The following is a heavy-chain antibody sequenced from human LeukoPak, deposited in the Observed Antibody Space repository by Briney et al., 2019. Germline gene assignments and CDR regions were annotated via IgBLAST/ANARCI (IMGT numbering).Heavy chain of an antibody. D-gene: IGHD3-22*01. Sequence: SETLSLTCTVSGGSISSSSYYWGWIRQPPGKGLEWIGSIYYSGSTYYNPSLKSRVTISVDTSKNQFSLKLSSVTPEDTAVYYCAREAYYYDSSGYYDLGYWGQGTLVTVSS. CDR1: GGSISSSSYY. J-gene: IGHJ4*02. V-gene: IGHV4-39*02. CDR2: IYYSGST. CDR3: AREAYYYDSSGYYDLGY.